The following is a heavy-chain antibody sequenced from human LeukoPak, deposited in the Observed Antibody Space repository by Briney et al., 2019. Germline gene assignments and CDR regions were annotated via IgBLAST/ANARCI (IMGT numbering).Heavy chain of an antibody. D-gene: IGHD3-3*01. J-gene: IGHJ4*02. V-gene: IGHV3-33*01. CDR1: GFTFSSYG. CDR3: AGGEYDFWSGYYLGGLY. Sequence: PGGSLRRYCAASGFTFSSYGMHWVRQAPGKGLEWVAVIWYDGSNKYYADSVKGRFTISRDNSKNTLYLQMNSLRAEDTAVYYCAGGEYDFWSGYYLGGLYWGQGTLVTVSS. CDR2: IWYDGSNK.